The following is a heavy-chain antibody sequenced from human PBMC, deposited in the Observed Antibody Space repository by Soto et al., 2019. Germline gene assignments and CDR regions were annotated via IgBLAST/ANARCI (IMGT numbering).Heavy chain of an antibody. D-gene: IGHD5-12*01. CDR2: IAHDGHT. CDR3: ARVKELRLRFGANNWFDP. Sequence: SETLSLTCDVSGGSITTSVLWTRVRQFPGRGLEWIGEIAHDGHTNYNPSLSGRVTMSVDLSNSQFSLKLSSVTAADTAVYYCARVKELRLRFGANNWFDPWGQGXLVTVYS. CDR1: GGSITTSVL. V-gene: IGHV4-4*02. J-gene: IGHJ5*02.